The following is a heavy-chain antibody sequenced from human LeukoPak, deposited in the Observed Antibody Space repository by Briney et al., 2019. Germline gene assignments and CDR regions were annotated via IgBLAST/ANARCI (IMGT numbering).Heavy chain of an antibody. CDR1: GFTFSSYA. D-gene: IGHD3-22*01. CDR3: SQMGPHDSSGYYPFDP. Sequence: GGSLRLSCAASGFTFSSYAMHWVRQAPGKGLEWVAVISYDGSNKYYADSVKGRFTISRDTSKNTLYLQMNSLRAEDTAVYYCSQMGPHDSSGYYPFDPWGQGTLVTVSS. J-gene: IGHJ5*02. CDR2: ISYDGSNK. V-gene: IGHV3-30*04.